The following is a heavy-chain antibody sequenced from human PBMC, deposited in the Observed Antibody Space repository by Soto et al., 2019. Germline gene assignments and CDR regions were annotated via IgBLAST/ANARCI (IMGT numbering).Heavy chain of an antibody. V-gene: IGHV3-48*02. J-gene: IGHJ1*01. Sequence: DVQLVESGGGLVQPGGSLRLSCAASGFPFNTYAMHWVRQAPGKGLEWISYINSASTTTFHADSVKGRFTVCRDNAENSLYLQMGILRHEDTTVYYCARDLSHWGQGTLVTVSS. CDR1: GFPFNTYA. CDR3: ARDLSH. CDR2: INSASTTT.